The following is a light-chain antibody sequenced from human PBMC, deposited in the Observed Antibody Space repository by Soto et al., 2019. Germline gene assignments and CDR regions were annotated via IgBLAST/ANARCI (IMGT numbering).Light chain of an antibody. J-gene: IGKJ1*01. V-gene: IGKV3-11*01. CDR2: DAS. CDR3: QQYGSSAWT. Sequence: EIVLTQSPATLSFSPGERAALSCRASQSVSSYLAWYQQKPGQAPRLLIYDASNRATGIPARFSGSGSGTDFTLTISRLEPEDFAVYYCQQYGSSAWTFGQGTKVDI. CDR1: QSVSSY.